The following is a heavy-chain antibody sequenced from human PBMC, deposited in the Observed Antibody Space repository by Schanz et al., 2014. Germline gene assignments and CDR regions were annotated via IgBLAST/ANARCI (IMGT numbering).Heavy chain of an antibody. J-gene: IGHJ6*02. CDR2: INLSGGST. Sequence: QVQLVQSGAEVKKPGASVKVSCKASGYTFTSYSMHWVRQAPGQGLEWMGIINLSGGSTNNAQKFQGRLTMTRDTSTSTVYMELSSLRSEDTAVYYCARDGGEVVRGVSEGVNHDYYGMDVWGQGTTVTVSS. CDR3: ARDGGEVVRGVSEGVNHDYYGMDV. D-gene: IGHD3-10*01. CDR1: GYTFTSYS. V-gene: IGHV1-46*03.